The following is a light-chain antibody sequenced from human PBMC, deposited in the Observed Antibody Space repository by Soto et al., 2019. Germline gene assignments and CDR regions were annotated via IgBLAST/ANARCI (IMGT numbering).Light chain of an antibody. CDR3: SSYTARGTRV. V-gene: IGLV2-14*01. Sequence: QSALTQFASVSGSPGQSITISCTGTSIDVGGYNYVSWYQQHPDKAPKLLIYEVGNRPSGVPIRFSGSKSGNTASLTISGLQPEDEADYYCSSYTARGTRVFGTGTKLTVL. CDR1: SIDVGGYNY. CDR2: EVG. J-gene: IGLJ1*01.